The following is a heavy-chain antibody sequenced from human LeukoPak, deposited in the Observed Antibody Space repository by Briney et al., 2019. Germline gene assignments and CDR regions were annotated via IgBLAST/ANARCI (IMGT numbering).Heavy chain of an antibody. CDR3: ARLAAAGRSDY. CDR1: EFTFGTYA. CDR2: ISSNGRDT. Sequence: GGSLRLSCSGSEFTFGTYAMLWVRQAPGKGLEYVSAISSNGRDTYYAASVRGRFSISRVNSNNTLYLQMSSLRPEDTAMYYCARLAAAGRSDYWGQGALVAVSS. V-gene: IGHV3-64D*06. J-gene: IGHJ4*02. D-gene: IGHD6-25*01.